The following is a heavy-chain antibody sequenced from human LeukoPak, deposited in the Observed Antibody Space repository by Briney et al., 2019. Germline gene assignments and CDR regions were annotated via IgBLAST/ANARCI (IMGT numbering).Heavy chain of an antibody. CDR2: ITTYSANA. CDR3: ARDEGCSGGSCYSGLGY. D-gene: IGHD2-15*01. J-gene: IGHJ4*02. Sequence: ASVKVSCKASGYTFNNHDINWVRQAPGRGLEWMGWITTYSANANYAQEFQDRVIMTTDTSTSTAYMELRSLRSDDTAVYYCARDEGCSGGSCYSGLGYWGQGTLVTVSS. CDR1: GYTFNNHD. V-gene: IGHV1-18*01.